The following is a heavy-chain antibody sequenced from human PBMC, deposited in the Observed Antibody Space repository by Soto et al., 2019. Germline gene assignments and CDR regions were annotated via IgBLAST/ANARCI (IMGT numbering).Heavy chain of an antibody. CDR3: ARGDSTDCSNGVCSFFYNHDMDV. CDR1: GYSFTDSH. D-gene: IGHD2-8*01. J-gene: IGHJ6*02. CDR2: INPKSGGT. Sequence: ASVKVSCKASGYSFTDSHIHWVRQAPGQGLEWLGRINPKSGGTSTAQKFQGWVTMTTDTSISTASMERTRLTSDDTASYYCARGDSTDCSNGVCSFFYNHDMDVWGQGTTVTVSS. V-gene: IGHV1-2*04.